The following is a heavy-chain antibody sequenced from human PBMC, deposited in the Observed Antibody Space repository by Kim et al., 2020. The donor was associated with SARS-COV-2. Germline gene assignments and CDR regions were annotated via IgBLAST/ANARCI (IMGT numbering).Heavy chain of an antibody. J-gene: IGHJ6*02. V-gene: IGHV3-33*01. CDR1: GFTFNTYG. CDR3: ARGPHYDSWSGYSDYYYGIDV. D-gene: IGHD3-3*01. CDR2: IWFDGSDK. Sequence: GGSLRLSCSASGFTFNTYGMHWVRQPPGKGLEWVAVIWFDGSDKYYADSVKGRFTISRDNSKDTLYLQMRSLRAEDTALYYCARGPHYDSWSGYSDYYYGIDVWGQGTTVTVSS.